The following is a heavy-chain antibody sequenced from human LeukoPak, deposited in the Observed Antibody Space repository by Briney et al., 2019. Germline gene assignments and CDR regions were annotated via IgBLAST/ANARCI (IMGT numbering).Heavy chain of an antibody. J-gene: IGHJ4*02. CDR2: IYYSGST. Sequence: SETLSLTCTVSGGSISSYYWSWIRQPPGKGLEWIGYIYYSGSTDYNPSLKSRVSISVDTSKNQFSLKLSSVTAADTAMYYCARHVRGYSGYGSINFFDYWGQGTLVTVSS. D-gene: IGHD5-12*01. V-gene: IGHV4-59*01. CDR3: ARHVRGYSGYGSINFFDY. CDR1: GGSISSYY.